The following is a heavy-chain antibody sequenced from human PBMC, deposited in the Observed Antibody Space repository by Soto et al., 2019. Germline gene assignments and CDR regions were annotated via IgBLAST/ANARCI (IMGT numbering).Heavy chain of an antibody. CDR3: ARDLNYDSSGYPDAFDI. V-gene: IGHV4-31*03. CDR2: IYYSGST. CDR1: GGSISSGGYY. Sequence: SETLSLTCTVSGGSISSGGYYWSWIRRHPGKGLEWIGYIYYSGSTYYNPSLKSRVTISVDTSKNQFSLKLSSVTAADTAVYYCARDLNYDSSGYPDAFDIWGQGTMVTVSS. J-gene: IGHJ3*02. D-gene: IGHD3-22*01.